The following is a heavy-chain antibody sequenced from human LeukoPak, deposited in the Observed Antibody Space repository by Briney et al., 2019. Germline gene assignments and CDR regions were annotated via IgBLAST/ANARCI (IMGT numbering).Heavy chain of an antibody. Sequence: VASVKVSCKASGYTFTSYAMHWVRQAPGQRLEWMGWINAGNGNTKYSQEFQARVTITRDTSATTAYMELSSLRSEDMAVYYCAGSRSDAFDIWGQGTMVTVSS. CDR2: INAGNGNT. D-gene: IGHD1-26*01. J-gene: IGHJ3*02. CDR3: AGSRSDAFDI. CDR1: GYTFTSYA. V-gene: IGHV1-3*03.